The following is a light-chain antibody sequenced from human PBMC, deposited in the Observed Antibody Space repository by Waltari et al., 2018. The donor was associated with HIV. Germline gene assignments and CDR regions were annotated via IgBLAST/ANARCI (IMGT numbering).Light chain of an antibody. CDR3: QQYYTIPLT. V-gene: IGKV4-1*01. CDR2: WAS. Sequence: DIVMTQSPDSLAVSLGERATINCKSSLSLLYSSNNKNYLAWYQQKPGQPPKLLIYWASTRESGVPERFSGSGSGTDFTLTISSLQAEDVAVYYCQQYYTIPLTFGGGTKVEIK. CDR1: LSLLYSSNNKNY. J-gene: IGKJ4*01.